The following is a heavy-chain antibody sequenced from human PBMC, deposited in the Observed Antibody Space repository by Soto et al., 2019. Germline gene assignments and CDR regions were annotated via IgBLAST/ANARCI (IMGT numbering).Heavy chain of an antibody. V-gene: IGHV3-23*01. CDR3: TKGRILDWFYFDL. Sequence: GGSLRLSCVASGFTFNKYAMSWVRQAPGKGLQWVSGIGGSGTTTHYADSVKGRFTISRDNSNNTLYLQMSSLRAEDTAVYHCTKGRILDWFYFDLWGQGSLVTVSS. D-gene: IGHD2-8*02. J-gene: IGHJ4*02. CDR1: GFTFNKYA. CDR2: IGGSGTTT.